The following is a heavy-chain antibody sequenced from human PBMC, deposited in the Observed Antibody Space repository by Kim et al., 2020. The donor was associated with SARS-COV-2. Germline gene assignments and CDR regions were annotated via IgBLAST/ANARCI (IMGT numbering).Heavy chain of an antibody. CDR2: INPSGGST. J-gene: IGHJ5*02. V-gene: IGHV1-46*01. CDR1: GYTFTSYY. D-gene: IGHD3-10*01. Sequence: ASVKVSCKASGYTFTSYYMHWVRQAPGQGLEWMGIINPSGGSTSYAQKFQGRVTMTRDTSTSTVYMELSSLRSEDTAVYYCARGTMVRGGGDWFDPWGQGALVTVSS. CDR3: ARGTMVRGGGDWFDP.